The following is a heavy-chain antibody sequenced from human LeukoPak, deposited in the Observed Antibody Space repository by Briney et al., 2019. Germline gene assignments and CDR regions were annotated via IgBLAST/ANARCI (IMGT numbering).Heavy chain of an antibody. CDR3: AGIAVAGTGY. Sequence: PGRSLRLSCAASGFTFSSYAMRWVPQAPGKGLEWVSAISGSGGSTYYADSVQGRFTISRENSKNTLYLQMNSRRAEDTAVYYCAGIAVAGTGYWGQGTLVTVSS. J-gene: IGHJ4*02. CDR2: ISGSGGST. D-gene: IGHD6-19*01. V-gene: IGHV3-23*01. CDR1: GFTFSSYA.